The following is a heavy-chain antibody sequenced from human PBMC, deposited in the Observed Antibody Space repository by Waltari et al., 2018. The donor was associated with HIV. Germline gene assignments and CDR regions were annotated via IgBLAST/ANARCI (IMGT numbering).Heavy chain of an antibody. CDR3: ARRGNNYGDAFDI. CDR2: IYPSDADT. CDR1: GYDFITYW. D-gene: IGHD4-17*01. J-gene: IGHJ3*02. Sequence: EVQLVQSGAEVKKPGESLKISCKASGYDFITYWIGWVRQVPGKGLECMGLIYPSDADTKSSPSFQVQVTLSADKSSNAAYLHWSSQKAPDTASYYCARRGNNYGDAFDIWGQGTMVNVS. V-gene: IGHV5-51*03.